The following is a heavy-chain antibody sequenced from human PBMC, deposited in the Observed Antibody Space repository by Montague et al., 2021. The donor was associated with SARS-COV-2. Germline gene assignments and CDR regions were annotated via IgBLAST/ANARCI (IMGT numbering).Heavy chain of an antibody. CDR1: GFTFSSYS. V-gene: IGHV3-21*01. D-gene: IGHD3-3*01. CDR3: ARDPSTIFGVVTLP. CDR2: ISSSSSYI. Sequence: SLRLSCAASGFTFSSYSMNWVRQAPGKGLEWVSSISSSSSYIYYADSVKGRFTISRDNAKNSLYPQMNSLRAEDTAVYYCARDPSTIFGVVTLPWGQGTLVTVSS. J-gene: IGHJ5*02.